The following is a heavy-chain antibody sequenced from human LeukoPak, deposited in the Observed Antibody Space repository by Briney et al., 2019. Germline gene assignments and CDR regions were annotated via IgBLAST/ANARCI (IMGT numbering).Heavy chain of an antibody. D-gene: IGHD5-12*01. J-gene: IGHJ4*02. CDR3: AKHQSDYLEFDY. Sequence: GGSLRLSCAASGFTFSSYAMSWVRQAPGHGLEWVSTISGSGGSIYYAVPVKGRFTISRDNSKNTLYLQMNSLRAEDTAIYYCAKHQSDYLEFDYWGQGTLVTVSS. CDR1: GFTFSSYA. CDR2: ISGSGGSI. V-gene: IGHV3-23*01.